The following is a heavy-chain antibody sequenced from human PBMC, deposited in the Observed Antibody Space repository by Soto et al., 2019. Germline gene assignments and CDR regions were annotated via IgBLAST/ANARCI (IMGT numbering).Heavy chain of an antibody. J-gene: IGHJ6*02. Sequence: PGESLKISCKGSGYSFTSYWISWVRQMPGKGLEWMGRIDPSDSYTNYSPSFQGHVTISADKSISTAYLQWSSLKASDTAMYYCASRLATVTTYYYYGMDVWGQGTTVTV. V-gene: IGHV5-10-1*01. D-gene: IGHD4-17*01. CDR1: GYSFTSYW. CDR3: ASRLATVTTYYYYGMDV. CDR2: IDPSDSYT.